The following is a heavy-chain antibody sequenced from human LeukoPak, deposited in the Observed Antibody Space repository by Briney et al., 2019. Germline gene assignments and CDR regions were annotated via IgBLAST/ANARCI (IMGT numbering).Heavy chain of an antibody. J-gene: IGHJ4*02. V-gene: IGHV4-59*01. Sequence: SETLSLTCTVSGGSITSYYCSWIRQPPGKGLEWIGYIYYSGSTNYNPSLKSRVTISVDTSKNQFSLKLSSVTAADTAVYYCARGEGDYGYWGQGTLVTVSS. D-gene: IGHD4-17*01. CDR1: GGSITSYY. CDR3: ARGEGDYGY. CDR2: IYYSGST.